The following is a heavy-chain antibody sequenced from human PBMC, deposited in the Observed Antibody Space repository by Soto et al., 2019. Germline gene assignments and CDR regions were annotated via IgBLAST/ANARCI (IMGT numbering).Heavy chain of an antibody. D-gene: IGHD3-10*01. Sequence: EVQLSGSGGGLVQPGGSLRLSCAASGFTFSSYAMSWVRQAPGKGLEWVSAISGSSTSTYYGDSVKGRFTISRDKSKNTLYLQMNSLTAEDTGLYYCAKEPSSGFAMEYYFDYWGQGTLVTVSS. J-gene: IGHJ4*02. CDR1: GFTFSSYA. V-gene: IGHV3-23*01. CDR2: ISGSSTST. CDR3: AKEPSSGFAMEYYFDY.